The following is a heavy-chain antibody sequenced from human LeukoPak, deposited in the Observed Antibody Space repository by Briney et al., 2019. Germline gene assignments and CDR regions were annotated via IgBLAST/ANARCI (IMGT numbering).Heavy chain of an antibody. CDR2: ISSSGTTI. J-gene: IGHJ4*02. CDR1: GFTFSSYE. V-gene: IGHV3-48*03. CDR3: ASGWDRSAPTTPFDY. D-gene: IGHD1-26*01. Sequence: GGSLSLSCAASGFTFSSYEMNWVRQAPEKGLEWVSDISSSGTTIHYADSVKGRFTISRDNAKNSLYLQMNSLRAEDTAVYYCASGWDRSAPTTPFDYWGQGTLVTVSS.